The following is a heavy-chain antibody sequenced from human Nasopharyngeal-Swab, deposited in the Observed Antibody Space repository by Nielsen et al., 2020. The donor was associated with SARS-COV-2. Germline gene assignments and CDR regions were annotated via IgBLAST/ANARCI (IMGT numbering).Heavy chain of an antibody. CDR3: ASPSLEGVGNSSGYSYGMDV. D-gene: IGHD3-22*01. Sequence: SETLSLTCTVSGGSISSYYWSWIRQPPGKGLEWIGYIYYSGSTNYNPSLKSRVTISVDTSKNQFSLKLSSVTAADTAVYYCASPSLEGVGNSSGYSYGMDVWGQGTTVTVSS. CDR1: GGSISSYY. CDR2: IYYSGST. J-gene: IGHJ6*02. V-gene: IGHV4-59*08.